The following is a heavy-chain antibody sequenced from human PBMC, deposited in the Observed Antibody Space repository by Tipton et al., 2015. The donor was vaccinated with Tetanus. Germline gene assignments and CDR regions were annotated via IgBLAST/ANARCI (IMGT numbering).Heavy chain of an antibody. D-gene: IGHD6-6*01. Sequence: QLVQSGAEVKKPGESLKISCKGSGYSFGIYWLAWVRQMPGKGLEWMGIIYPGDSDTGYSPSFQGRVTMSADKAINTAYLQWSSLKASDTAMYYCARLHLRTFASSSGYWGQGTLVTVSS. CDR3: ARLHLRTFASSSGY. CDR2: IYPGDSDT. CDR1: GYSFGIYW. V-gene: IGHV5-51*01. J-gene: IGHJ4*02.